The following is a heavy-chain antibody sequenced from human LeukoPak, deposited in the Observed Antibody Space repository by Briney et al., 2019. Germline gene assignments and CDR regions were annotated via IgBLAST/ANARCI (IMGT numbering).Heavy chain of an antibody. J-gene: IGHJ4*02. CDR2: IGISSGNT. Sequence: SGGSLRLSCAASGFTFSSYSMNWVRQAPGKGLEWISYIGISSGNTKYADSVKGRFTISGDNAKNSVYLQMNSLRVEDTDVYYCARDTKYAFDNWGQGTLVTVSS. CDR3: ARDTKYAFDN. V-gene: IGHV3-48*01. D-gene: IGHD2-2*01. CDR1: GFTFSSYS.